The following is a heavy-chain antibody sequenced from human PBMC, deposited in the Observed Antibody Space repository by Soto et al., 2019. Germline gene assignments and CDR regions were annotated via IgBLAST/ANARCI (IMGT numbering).Heavy chain of an antibody. CDR3: ARVLRGMDV. CDR2: ISANNGKT. CDR1: GYTFSNYG. J-gene: IGHJ6*02. V-gene: IGHV1-18*01. Sequence: QVQLVQSGAEVKRPGASVKVSCKASGYTFSNYGISWVRQAPGQGLEWMGWISANNGKTNYAQKLQGRLTMTTDTSTSTAYMELRTLRSDDTAVYYCARVLRGMDVWGQGTTVTVSS.